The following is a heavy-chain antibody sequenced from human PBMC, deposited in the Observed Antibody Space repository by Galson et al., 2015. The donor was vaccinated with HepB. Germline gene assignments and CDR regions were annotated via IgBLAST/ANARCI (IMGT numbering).Heavy chain of an antibody. CDR1: GFTFSSYA. J-gene: IGHJ4*02. V-gene: IGHV3-30-3*01. D-gene: IGHD5-12*01. CDR2: ISYDGSNK. CDR3: ARGIEVATTYPPAY. Sequence: SLRLSCAASGFTFSSYAMHWVRQAPGKGLEWVAVISYDGSNKYYADSVKGRFTISRDNSKNTLYLQMNSLRAEDTAVYYCARGIEVATTYPPAYWGQGTLVTVSS.